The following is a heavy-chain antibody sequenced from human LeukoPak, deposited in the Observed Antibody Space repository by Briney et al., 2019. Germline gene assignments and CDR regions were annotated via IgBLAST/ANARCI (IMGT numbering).Heavy chain of an antibody. CDR2: ISGSGAST. D-gene: IGHD3-10*01. Sequence: PGGSLRLSCLTSGFTLSTNAMSWVRQAPGKGLEWISGISGSGASTYYADSVKGRFTISRDDSRNTLYLQMNSLRAEDTAVYYCAKSGDYWGQGTLVTVSS. J-gene: IGHJ4*02. CDR3: AKSGDY. CDR1: GFTLSTNA. V-gene: IGHV3-23*01.